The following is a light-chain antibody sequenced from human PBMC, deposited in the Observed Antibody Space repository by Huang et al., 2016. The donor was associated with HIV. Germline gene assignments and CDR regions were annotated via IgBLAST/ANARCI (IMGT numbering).Light chain of an antibody. CDR3: MQRTQRPLT. CDR1: QSLLHSDGETY. V-gene: IGKV2D-29*02. J-gene: IGKJ4*01. Sequence: DFVMTQTPLSLSVTPGQPAAISCKSSQSLLHSDGETYLYWYLHKPGQSPQLLIYEVSNRFSGGPDRFSGSGSGTDFTLRISRVEAEDVGVYYCMQRTQRPLTFGGGTKVEIK. CDR2: EVS.